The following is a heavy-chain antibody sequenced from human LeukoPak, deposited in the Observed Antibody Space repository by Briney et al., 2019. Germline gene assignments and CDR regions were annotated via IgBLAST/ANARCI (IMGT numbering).Heavy chain of an antibody. CDR1: GYRFTSYW. V-gene: IGHV5-51*01. J-gene: IGHJ4*02. CDR2: IYPGDSDT. Sequence: GESLKISCKGSGYRFTSYWVGWVRQMPGKGLEWMGIIYPGDSDTRYSPSFQGQVTISADKSISTAYLQWSSLKASDTAMYYCARPLLGYCSGGSCEYYFDYWGQGTLVTVSS. D-gene: IGHD2-15*01. CDR3: ARPLLGYCSGGSCEYYFDY.